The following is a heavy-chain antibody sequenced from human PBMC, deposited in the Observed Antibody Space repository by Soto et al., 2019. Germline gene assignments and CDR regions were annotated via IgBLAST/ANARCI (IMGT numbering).Heavy chain of an antibody. Sequence: SETLSLTCAVHGGSFSGYYWSWIRQPPGKGLEWIGEINHSGSTNYNPSLKSRVTISVDTFKNQFSLKLSSVTAADTAVYYCEGSGGPVDYWGQGTLVTVSS. CDR1: GGSFSGYY. J-gene: IGHJ4*02. D-gene: IGHD3-10*01. V-gene: IGHV4-34*01. CDR2: INHSGST. CDR3: EGSGGPVDY.